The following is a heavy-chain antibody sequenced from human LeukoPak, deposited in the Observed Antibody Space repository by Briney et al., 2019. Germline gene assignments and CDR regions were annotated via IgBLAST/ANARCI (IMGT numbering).Heavy chain of an antibody. Sequence: GGSLRLSCAASGFTFSSYWMHWVRQAPGKGLVWVSRITGDESNARYADSVKGRFTISRDNAKNTLFLQMNSLRAEDTAVYYCARDYGMDVWGQGTTVTVSS. CDR2: ITGDESNA. J-gene: IGHJ6*02. CDR3: ARDYGMDV. CDR1: GFTFSSYW. V-gene: IGHV3-74*01.